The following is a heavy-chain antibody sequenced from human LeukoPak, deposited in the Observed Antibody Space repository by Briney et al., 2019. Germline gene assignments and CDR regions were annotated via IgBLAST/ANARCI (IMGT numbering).Heavy chain of an antibody. CDR2: ISRNGDST. V-gene: IGHV3-64D*09. D-gene: IGHD6-6*01. Sequence: GGSLRLSCSASGFTFSTYAMHWVRQAPGRGLEYVSGISRNGDSTNYADSVKGRFTVSRDDSKNTLYLQMSSLRPEDTAVYYCVKGGRSSYYYFDCWGQGTLVTVSS. CDR3: VKGGRSSYYYFDC. CDR1: GFTFSTYA. J-gene: IGHJ4*02.